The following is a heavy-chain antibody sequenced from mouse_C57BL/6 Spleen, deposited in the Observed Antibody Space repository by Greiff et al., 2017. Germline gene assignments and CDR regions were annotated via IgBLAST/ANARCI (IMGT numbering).Heavy chain of an antibody. CDR1: GYTFTSYW. CDR3: AKGDYYGSSYVGDY. Sequence: QVQLQQPGAELVMPGASVKLSCKASGYTFTSYWMHWVKQRPGQGLEWIGEIDPSDSYTNYNQKFKGKSTLTVDKSSSTAYMQLSSLTSEHSAVYYCAKGDYYGSSYVGDYWGQGTTLTVSS. V-gene: IGHV1-69*01. J-gene: IGHJ2*01. CDR2: IDPSDSYT. D-gene: IGHD1-1*01.